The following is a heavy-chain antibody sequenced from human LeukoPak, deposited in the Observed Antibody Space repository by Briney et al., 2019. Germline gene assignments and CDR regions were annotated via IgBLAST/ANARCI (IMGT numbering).Heavy chain of an antibody. Sequence: PSETLSLTCSVSGGSISGSTYYWVWIRQPPGKGLEWIGAIYYTGSTYYNPSLKSRVTISLDTSKNQCSLKLSSVTAADTAVYYCARLIKATTHFDYWGQGTLATVSS. CDR3: ARLIKATTHFDY. CDR1: GGSISGSTYY. CDR2: IYYTGST. V-gene: IGHV4-39*07. D-gene: IGHD4-17*01. J-gene: IGHJ4*02.